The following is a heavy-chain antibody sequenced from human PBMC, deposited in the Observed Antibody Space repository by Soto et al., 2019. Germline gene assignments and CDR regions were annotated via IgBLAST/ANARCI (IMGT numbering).Heavy chain of an antibody. D-gene: IGHD3-10*01. Sequence: QVQLVQSGAEVKKPGASVKVACKASGYRFSSYYMHWVRQAPVQGPEWMGVINPSGASRTYAKKSKDGATITRYTSTSTLYMELSGLRSEDTAVYPCASDYNAYQRQHVFDIWGQGTLVTVSS. J-gene: IGHJ3*02. CDR2: INPSGASR. CDR3: ASDYNAYQRQHVFDI. CDR1: GYRFSSYY. V-gene: IGHV1-46*01.